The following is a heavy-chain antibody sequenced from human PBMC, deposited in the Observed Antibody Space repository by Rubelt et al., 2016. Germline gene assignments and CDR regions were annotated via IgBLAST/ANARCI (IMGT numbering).Heavy chain of an antibody. D-gene: IGHD3-3*01. CDR3: ARGMESTLFYFDS. J-gene: IGHJ4*02. Sequence: QVRLQESGPGLVKPSETLSLTCSVSGYSISNGYYWGWIRQPPGKGLEWIGNIYHTGRTYYNPSLKSRVTMSLDASNNQFSLKLTAGTAADTAVYYCARGMESTLFYFDSWGLGTLVTVSS. V-gene: IGHV4-38-2*02. CDR2: IYHTGRT. CDR1: GYSISNGYY.